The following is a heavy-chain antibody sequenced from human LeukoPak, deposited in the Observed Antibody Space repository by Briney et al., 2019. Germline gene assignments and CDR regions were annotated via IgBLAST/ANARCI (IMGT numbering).Heavy chain of an antibody. CDR2: IDPSDSYT. D-gene: IGHD2-15*01. V-gene: IGHV5-10-1*01. Sequence: GESLKISCKGSGYSCTSYWISWVRQMPGKGLEWMGRIDPSDSYTNYSPSFQGHVTISVDKSISTAYLQWSSLKASDTAMYYCARRLQRHFDYWGQGTLVTVSS. CDR3: ARRLQRHFDY. J-gene: IGHJ4*02. CDR1: GYSCTSYW.